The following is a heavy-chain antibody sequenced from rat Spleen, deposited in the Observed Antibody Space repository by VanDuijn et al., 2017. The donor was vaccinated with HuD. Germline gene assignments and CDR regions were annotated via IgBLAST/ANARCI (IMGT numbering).Heavy chain of an antibody. CDR3: ARHPDYANYFDY. CDR2: ISPSGCST. D-gene: IGHD1-1*01. CDR1: GFTFSDYY. V-gene: IGHV5-25*01. Sequence: EVQLVESDGGLVQPGRSLKLSCAASGFTFSDYYMAWVRQAPTKGLEWVASISPSGCSTYYRESVKGRFTISRDNAKSTLYIQMDSLRSEDTATYYCARHPDYANYFDYWGQGVMVTVSS. J-gene: IGHJ2*01.